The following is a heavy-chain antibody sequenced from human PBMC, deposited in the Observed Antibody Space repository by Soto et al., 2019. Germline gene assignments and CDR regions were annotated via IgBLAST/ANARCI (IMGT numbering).Heavy chain of an antibody. J-gene: IGHJ6*04. Sequence: EVQLLESGGGLVQPGGSLILSCAASGFTFSRYAMSWVRQAPGKGLEWVSGISGSCGSTYYADSVKGRFTISRDNSKNTLYLHINSLRDEDTAVYYCAKLLYCSSTSCWKQAGQDVWGKGTTVTVSS. D-gene: IGHD2-2*01. CDR3: AKLLYCSSTSCWKQAGQDV. CDR1: GFTFSRYA. CDR2: ISGSCGST. V-gene: IGHV3-23*01.